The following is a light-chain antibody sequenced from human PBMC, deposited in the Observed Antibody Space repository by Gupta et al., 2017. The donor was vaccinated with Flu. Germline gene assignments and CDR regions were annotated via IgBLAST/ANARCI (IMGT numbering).Light chain of an antibody. J-gene: IGKJ3*01. Sequence: PSFMSASVGDRVTRSCRASQGIRSYLAWYQQKPGKAPKLLSYAASTLQGGVPSRVSGSGSGTEFTLTIDSLKPEDLATYYCEQSYTYPFTCGPGTEVYVK. V-gene: IGKV1-9*01. CDR3: EQSYTYPFT. CDR2: AAS. CDR1: QGIRSY.